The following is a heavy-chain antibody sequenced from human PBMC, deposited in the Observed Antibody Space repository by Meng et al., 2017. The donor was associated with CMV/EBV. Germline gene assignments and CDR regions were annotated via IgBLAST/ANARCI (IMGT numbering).Heavy chain of an antibody. D-gene: IGHD2-2*01. CDR3: ARQVDCSSASCYGWD. Sequence: SETLSLTCVIYGGSFNNYYWNWIRQPPGKGLEWIGEINHSGSTNYNPSLKSRVTVSVDTSKNQFSLKLSSVTAADTAMYYCARQVDCSSASCYGWDWGQGTLVTVSS. V-gene: IGHV4-34*01. CDR2: INHSGST. J-gene: IGHJ1*01. CDR1: GGSFNNYY.